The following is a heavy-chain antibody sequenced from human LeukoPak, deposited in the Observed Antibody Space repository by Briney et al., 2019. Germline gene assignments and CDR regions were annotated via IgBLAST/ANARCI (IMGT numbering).Heavy chain of an antibody. J-gene: IGHJ4*02. V-gene: IGHV3-11*01. CDR3: ARDRAYYYDSSGYYYFDH. CDR1: GFTFSDYY. CDR2: ISFSGSPT. D-gene: IGHD3-22*01. Sequence: GGSLRLSCAASGFTFSDYYMSWIRQAPGKGLEWVSYISFSGSPTQNADSVKGRFTISRDNAKNSLYLQMNSLRDEDTAVYYCARDRAYYYDSSGYYYFDHWGQGTLVTVSS.